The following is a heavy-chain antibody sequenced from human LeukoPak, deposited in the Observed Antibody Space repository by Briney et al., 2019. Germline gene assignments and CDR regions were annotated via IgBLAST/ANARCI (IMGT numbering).Heavy chain of an antibody. V-gene: IGHV3-21*01. D-gene: IGHD4-17*01. CDR2: ISSSSSYI. J-gene: IGHJ5*02. CDR1: GFIFSNYW. CDR3: ARDPNGDYLNNWFDP. Sequence: PGGSLRLSCEASGFIFSNYWMSWVRQAPGKGLEWVSSISSSSSYIYYADSVKGRFTISRDNAKNSLYLQMNSLRAEDTAVYYCARDPNGDYLNNWFDPWGQGTLVTVSS.